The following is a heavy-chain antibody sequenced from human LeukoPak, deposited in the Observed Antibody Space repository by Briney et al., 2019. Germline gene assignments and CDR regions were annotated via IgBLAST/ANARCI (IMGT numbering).Heavy chain of an antibody. CDR3: ARGDVRLVGGAFDI. V-gene: IGHV3-74*01. CDR1: GFLFSTYW. J-gene: IGHJ3*02. D-gene: IGHD3-16*01. Sequence: GGSLRLSCAASGFLFSTYWMHWVRQAPGKGLVWVSHINSDGSSTSYADSVKGRFTISRDNAKNTLYLQMNSLRAEDTAVYYCARGDVRLVGGAFDIWGQGTMVTVSS. CDR2: INSDGSST.